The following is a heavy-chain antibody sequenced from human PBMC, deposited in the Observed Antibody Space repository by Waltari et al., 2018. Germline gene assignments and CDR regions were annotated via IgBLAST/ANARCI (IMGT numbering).Heavy chain of an antibody. CDR1: GGSISSYY. J-gene: IGHJ5*02. D-gene: IGHD6-13*01. V-gene: IGHV4-59*01. CDR3: ARGGAAAAHNWFDP. CDR2: IYYSGST. Sequence: QVQLQESGSGLVKPSETLSLTCTVSGGSISSYYWSWIRQPPGKGLEWIGYIYYSGSTTYNPSLKSRVTISVDTSKNQFSLKLSSVTAADTAVYYCARGGAAAAHNWFDPWGQGTLVTVSS.